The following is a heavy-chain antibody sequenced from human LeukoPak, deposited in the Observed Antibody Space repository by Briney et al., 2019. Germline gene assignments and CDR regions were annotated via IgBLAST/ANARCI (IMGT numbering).Heavy chain of an antibody. D-gene: IGHD3-22*01. J-gene: IGHJ4*02. Sequence: PGGSLRLSCAASGFTFSSYAMSWVRQAPGKGLEWVSAISGSGGSTYYADSVKGRFTISRDNSKNTLYLQMNSLRAEDTAIYYCAKGSDSSGYYYATDYWGQGTLVTVSS. CDR2: ISGSGGST. V-gene: IGHV3-23*01. CDR3: AKGSDSSGYYYATDY. CDR1: GFTFSSYA.